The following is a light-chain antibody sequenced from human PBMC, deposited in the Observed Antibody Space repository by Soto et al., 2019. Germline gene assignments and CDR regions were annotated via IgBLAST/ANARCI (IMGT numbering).Light chain of an antibody. J-gene: IGLJ1*01. CDR1: SGDVGGYNY. V-gene: IGLV2-14*01. CDR3: SSYTSSTTHA. CDR2: EVS. Sequence: QSVLTQPASVSGSPGQSITISCTGTSGDVGGYNYVSWYQQHPGKAPKLMIYEVSNRPSGVSNRFSGSKSGNTASLTISGLQAEDEADYYCSSYTSSTTHAFXTGTKV.